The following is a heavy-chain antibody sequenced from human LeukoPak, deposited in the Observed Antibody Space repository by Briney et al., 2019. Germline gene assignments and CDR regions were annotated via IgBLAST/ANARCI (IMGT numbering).Heavy chain of an antibody. CDR2: IIPILGIA. J-gene: IGHJ4*02. CDR3: ARDAALTVTMAYY. V-gene: IGHV1-69*04. D-gene: IGHD4-11*01. Sequence: SVKVSCKASGGTFSSYTISWVRQAPGQGLEWMGRIIPILGIANYAQKFQGRVTITADKSTSTAYMELSSLRSEDTAVYYCARDAALTVTMAYYWGQGTLITVSS. CDR1: GGTFSSYT.